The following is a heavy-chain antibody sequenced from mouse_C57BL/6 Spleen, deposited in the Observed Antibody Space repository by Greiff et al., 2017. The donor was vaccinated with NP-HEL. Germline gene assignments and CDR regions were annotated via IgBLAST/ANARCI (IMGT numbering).Heavy chain of an antibody. CDR3: ARSYGSSPFDY. CDR2: IDPSDSYT. Sequence: QVQLQQPGAELVKPGASVKLSCKASGYTFTSYWMQWVKQRPGQGLEWIGEIDPSDSYTNYNQKFTGKATLTVDTSSSTAYMQLSSLTSEDSAVYYCARSYGSSPFDYWGQGTTLTVSS. CDR1: GYTFTSYW. J-gene: IGHJ2*01. V-gene: IGHV1-50*01. D-gene: IGHD1-1*01.